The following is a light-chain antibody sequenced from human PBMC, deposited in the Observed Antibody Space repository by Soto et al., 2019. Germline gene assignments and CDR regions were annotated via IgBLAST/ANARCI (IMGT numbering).Light chain of an antibody. CDR1: QSISSW. CDR2: KAS. CDR3: KQYNSYSVT. J-gene: IGKJ1*01. Sequence: DIQMTQSPSTLSASVGDRVTITCRASQSISSWLAWYQQKPGKAPKLLIYKASSLESGVPSRFSGSGSGTEFTLTISCLHSEDLATYYCKQYNSYSVTFGQGTKVDIK. V-gene: IGKV1-5*03.